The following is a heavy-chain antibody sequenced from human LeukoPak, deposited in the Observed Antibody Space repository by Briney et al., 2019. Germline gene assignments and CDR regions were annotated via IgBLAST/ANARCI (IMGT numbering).Heavy chain of an antibody. Sequence: SVKVSCKASGGTFSSYAISWVRQAPGQGLEWMGGIIPIFGTANYAQKFQGRVTITADESTSTAYMELSSLRSEDTAVYYCARGGMGVRGAEDDAFDIWGQGTMVTVSS. CDR1: GGTFSSYA. D-gene: IGHD3-10*01. CDR2: IIPIFGTA. V-gene: IGHV1-69*01. CDR3: ARGGMGVRGAEDDAFDI. J-gene: IGHJ3*02.